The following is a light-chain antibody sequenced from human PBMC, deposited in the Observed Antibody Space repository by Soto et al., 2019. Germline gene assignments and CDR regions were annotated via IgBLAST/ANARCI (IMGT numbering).Light chain of an antibody. CDR1: TSDIGTYSY. J-gene: IGLJ1*01. CDR3: CSSTGISTLL. CDR2: EVS. Sequence: QSVLTQPASVSGSPGQSITISCTGTTSDIGTYSYVSWYQQHAGKAPKLIIYEVSHRPSGVSNRFSGSKSGSTASLTISGLQAADEAHYYCCSSTGISTLLFATRIKVTXL. V-gene: IGLV2-14*01.